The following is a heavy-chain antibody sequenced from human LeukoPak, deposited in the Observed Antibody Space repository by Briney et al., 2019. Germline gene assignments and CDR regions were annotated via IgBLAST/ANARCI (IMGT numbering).Heavy chain of an antibody. D-gene: IGHD3-16*02. J-gene: IGHJ3*02. CDR3: AKDRDYVWGSYRPDAFDI. CDR1: GFTFSSYW. V-gene: IGHV3-74*01. Sequence: AGGSLRLSCVASGFTFSSYWMHWVRQDPRKGPVWVSRINGDGRNINYADSVRGRFTISRDNAKNTLYLQMNSLRAEDTAVYYCAKDRDYVWGSYRPDAFDIWGQGTMVTVSS. CDR2: INGDGRNI.